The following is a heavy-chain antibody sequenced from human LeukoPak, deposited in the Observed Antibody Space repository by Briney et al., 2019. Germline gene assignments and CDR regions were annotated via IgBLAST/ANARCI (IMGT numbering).Heavy chain of an antibody. CDR3: ARGQPRAAVAGTLRH. D-gene: IGHD6-19*01. CDR1: GGSFSGYY. CDR2: INHSGST. V-gene: IGHV4-34*01. Sequence: SETLSLTCAVYGGSFSGYYWSWIRQPPGKGLEWIGEINHSGSTNYNPSLKSRVTISVGTSKNQFSLKLSSVTAADTAVYYCARGQPRAAVAGTLRHWGQGTLVTVSS. J-gene: IGHJ4*02.